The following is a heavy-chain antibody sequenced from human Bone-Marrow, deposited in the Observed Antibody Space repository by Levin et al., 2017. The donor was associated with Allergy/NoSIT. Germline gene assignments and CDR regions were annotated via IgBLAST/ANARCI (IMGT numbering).Heavy chain of an antibody. CDR3: ARETPGRGSYLDY. Sequence: PAGGSLRLSCAASRFTFSNYAMHWVRQAPGKGLEWVARMSYDGSYKDYADSVKGRFTISRDNSKNTLYLQMTTLRPDDTAVYYCARETPGRGSYLDYWGQGTLVIVSS. CDR1: RFTFSNYA. CDR2: MSYDGSYK. V-gene: IGHV3-30*04. D-gene: IGHD1-14*01. J-gene: IGHJ4*02.